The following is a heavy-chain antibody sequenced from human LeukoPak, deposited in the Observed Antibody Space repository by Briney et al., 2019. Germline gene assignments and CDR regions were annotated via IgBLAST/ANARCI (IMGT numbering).Heavy chain of an antibody. Sequence: GGSLRLSCAASGFTFGSYAMGWVRQAPGKGLEWVSAISSSGASKYYADSVKGRFTISRDNSKNTLYLQMNSLRDEDTAVYYCFYGDHFDYWGQGALVTVSS. V-gene: IGHV3-23*01. CDR3: FYGDHFDY. D-gene: IGHD4-17*01. J-gene: IGHJ4*02. CDR1: GFTFGSYA. CDR2: ISSSGASK.